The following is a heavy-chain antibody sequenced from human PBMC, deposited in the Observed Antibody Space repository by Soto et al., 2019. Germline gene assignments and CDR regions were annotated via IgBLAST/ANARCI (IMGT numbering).Heavy chain of an antibody. Sequence: QVQLQQWGAGLLKPSETLSLTCAVSGGSFSGYYWSWIRQPPGKGLEWIGEIIHSGSTNYTPSIKSRVTVSVDTSKNQFSLKLNSMTAADTAVYYCARSRAIDCWGQGTLVTVSS. J-gene: IGHJ4*02. CDR1: GGSFSGYY. CDR3: ARSRAIDC. CDR2: IIHSGST. D-gene: IGHD5-12*01. V-gene: IGHV4-34*12.